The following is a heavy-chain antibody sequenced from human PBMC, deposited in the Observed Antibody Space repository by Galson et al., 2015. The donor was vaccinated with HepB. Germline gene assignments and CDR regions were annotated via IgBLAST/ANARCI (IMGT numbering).Heavy chain of an antibody. D-gene: IGHD3-9*01. Sequence: SLRLSCAASKFNFSSYSMNWVRQAPGKGLEWVSYISSGSRTIFYADSLKGRFTVSRDNAKNSLYLQMNSLRDEDTAVYYCARSSLSGGDWFYFDLWGQGTLVVVSS. CDR1: KFNFSSYS. J-gene: IGHJ4*02. V-gene: IGHV3-48*02. CDR2: ISSGSRTI. CDR3: ARSSLSGGDWFYFDL.